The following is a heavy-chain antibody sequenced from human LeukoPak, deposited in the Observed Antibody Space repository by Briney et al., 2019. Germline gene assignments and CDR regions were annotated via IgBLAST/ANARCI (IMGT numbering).Heavy chain of an antibody. CDR1: GEPFSGYF. Sequence: SEPLSLTCAVSGEPFSGYFWTWIRQPPGKGLEWIGESNHFGSTDYNPSLKSRVTISVDTSKKQFSLNVRSVTDADTAVYFCARGRLQLWSFPLPYNHYAIDVWGQGTTVTVSS. V-gene: IGHV4-34*01. D-gene: IGHD5-18*01. CDR2: SNHFGST. J-gene: IGHJ6*02. CDR3: ARGRLQLWSFPLPYNHYAIDV.